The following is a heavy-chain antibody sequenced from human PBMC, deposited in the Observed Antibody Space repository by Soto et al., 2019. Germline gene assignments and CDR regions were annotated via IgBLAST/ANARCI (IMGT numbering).Heavy chain of an antibody. D-gene: IGHD3-10*01. CDR2: IYYSGST. CDR1: GGSISSGGYY. CDR3: ARAGPGNTHKATDFDY. J-gene: IGHJ4*02. V-gene: IGHV4-31*03. Sequence: QVQLQESGPGLVKPSQTLSLTCSVSGGSISSGGYYWRWSRQHPGKGLEWIGYIYYSGSTSYNPSLKRRHAISGDTSKNQFSLNMRSATAADTAVYYSARAGPGNTHKATDFDYWGQGTLVTVSS.